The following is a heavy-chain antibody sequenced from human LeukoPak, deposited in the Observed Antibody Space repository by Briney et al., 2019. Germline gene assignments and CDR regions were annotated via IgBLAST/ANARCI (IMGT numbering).Heavy chain of an antibody. D-gene: IGHD3-22*01. J-gene: IGHJ5*02. CDR2: ISGSGGST. Sequence: GGSLRLSCAASGFTFSSYAMSWVRQAPGKGLEWVSAISGSGGSTYYADSVKGRFTISRDNSKNTLYLQMNSLRAEDTAVYYCAKEYDHSSGYPNWFDPWGQGTLVTVSS. CDR3: AKEYDHSSGYPNWFDP. V-gene: IGHV3-23*01. CDR1: GFTFSSYA.